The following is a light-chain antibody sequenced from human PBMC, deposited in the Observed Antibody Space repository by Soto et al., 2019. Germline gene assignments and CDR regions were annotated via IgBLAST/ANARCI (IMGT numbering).Light chain of an antibody. CDR3: QTWGTGIVV. CDR1: SGHSSYA. Sequence: QPVLTQSPSAFASLGASVKLTCTLSSGHSSYAIAWHQQQPEKGPRYLMKLNSDGRHSKGDGIPDRFSGSISGAERYLTISSLQSEDEADYYCQTWGTGIVVFGGGTKLTVL. CDR2: LNSDGRH. V-gene: IGLV4-69*01. J-gene: IGLJ2*01.